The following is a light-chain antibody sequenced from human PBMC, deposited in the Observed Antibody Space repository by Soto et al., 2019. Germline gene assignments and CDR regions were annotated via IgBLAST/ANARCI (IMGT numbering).Light chain of an antibody. CDR3: QSYDSTLSGLI. Sequence: QSVLTQPPSVSGAPGQRVTISCTGSSSNVGTGYDVHWYQQLPGTAPKLLIYGNINRPSGVPDRFSGSKSGSSASLAITGLQAEDEADYYCQSYDSTLSGLIFGGGTKLTVL. V-gene: IGLV1-40*01. CDR2: GNI. CDR1: SSNVGTGYD. J-gene: IGLJ2*01.